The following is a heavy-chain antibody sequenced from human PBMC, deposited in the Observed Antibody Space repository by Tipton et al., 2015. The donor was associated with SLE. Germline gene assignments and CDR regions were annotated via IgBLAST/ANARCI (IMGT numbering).Heavy chain of an antibody. D-gene: IGHD2-2*01. J-gene: IGHJ6*02. CDR3: ARKVVVPGAIRDYFGMDV. CDR2: INGDGSST. Sequence: LSLTCTVSGGSIGSSNYYWGWIRQPPGKGLVWVSHINGDGSSTSYADSVKGRFTISRDNAKNTLYLQMNSLRVEDTAAYYCARKVVVPGAIRDYFGMDVWGQGTTVTVSS. CDR1: GGSIGSSNYY. V-gene: IGHV3-74*01.